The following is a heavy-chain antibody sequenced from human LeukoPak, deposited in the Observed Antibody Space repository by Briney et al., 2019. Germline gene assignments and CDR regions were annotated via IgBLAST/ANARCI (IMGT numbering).Heavy chain of an antibody. D-gene: IGHD3-3*01. Sequence: SETLSLTCTVSGGSISSYYWSWIRQPPGKGLEWIGYIYYSGSTNYNPSLKSRVTISVDTSKNQFSLKLSSVTAADTAVYYCARLSAEYYDFWSGENYYYGMDVWGQGTTVTVSS. CDR1: GGSISSYY. CDR3: ARLSAEYYDFWSGENYYYGMDV. J-gene: IGHJ6*02. V-gene: IGHV4-59*08. CDR2: IYYSGST.